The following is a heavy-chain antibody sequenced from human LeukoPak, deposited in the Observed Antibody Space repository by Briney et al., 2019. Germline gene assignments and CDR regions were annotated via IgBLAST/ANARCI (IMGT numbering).Heavy chain of an antibody. CDR2: IYTSGST. D-gene: IGHD5-18*01. J-gene: IGHJ4*02. V-gene: IGHV4-61*02. CDR3: ARGELYSYGRYYFDY. CDR1: GGSISSGSYY. Sequence: PSQTLSLTCTVSGGSISSGSYYWSWIRQPAGKGLEWIGRIYTSGSTNYNPSLKSRVTISVDTSKNQFSLKLSSVTAADTAVYYCARGELYSYGRYYFDYWGQGTLVTVSS.